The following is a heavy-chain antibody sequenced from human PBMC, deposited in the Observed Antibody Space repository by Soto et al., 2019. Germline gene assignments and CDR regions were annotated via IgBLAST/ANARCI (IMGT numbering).Heavy chain of an antibody. J-gene: IGHJ4*02. CDR1: GFTFSSYG. V-gene: IGHV3-33*01. Sequence: PGGSLRLSCAASGFTFSSYGMHWVRQAPGKGLEWVAVIWYDGSNKYYADSVKGRFTISRDNSKNTLYLQMNSLRAEDTAVYYCARVKGSYSSSSLDYWGQGTLVTVSS. D-gene: IGHD6-6*01. CDR3: ARVKGSYSSSSLDY. CDR2: IWYDGSNK.